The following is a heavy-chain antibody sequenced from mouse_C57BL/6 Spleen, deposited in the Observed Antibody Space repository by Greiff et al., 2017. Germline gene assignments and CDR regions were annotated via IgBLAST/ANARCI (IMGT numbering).Heavy chain of an antibody. CDR3: ANFYDGLAY. Sequence: VHLVESGAELARPGASVKLSCKASGYTFTSYGISWVKQRTGQGLEWIGEIYPRSGNTYYNEKFKGKATLTADKSSSTAYMELRSLTSEDSAVYFCANFYDGLAYWGQGTLVTVSA. CDR2: IYPRSGNT. D-gene: IGHD2-3*01. CDR1: GYTFTSYG. V-gene: IGHV1-81*01. J-gene: IGHJ3*01.